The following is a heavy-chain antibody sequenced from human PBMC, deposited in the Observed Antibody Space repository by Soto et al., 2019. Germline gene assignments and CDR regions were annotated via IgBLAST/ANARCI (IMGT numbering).Heavy chain of an antibody. J-gene: IGHJ4*02. D-gene: IGHD3-10*01. CDR1: GGSISSGDYY. Sequence: QVQLQESGPGLVKPSQTLSLTCTVSGGSISSGDYYWSWIRQPPGKGLEWIGYIYYSGSTYYNPSLKSRVTTSVDTSKNQFSRKLCSVTAADPTVYYCARAQGSGFLVSWGQGTLVTVSS. CDR2: IYYSGST. CDR3: ARAQGSGFLVS. V-gene: IGHV4-30-4*01.